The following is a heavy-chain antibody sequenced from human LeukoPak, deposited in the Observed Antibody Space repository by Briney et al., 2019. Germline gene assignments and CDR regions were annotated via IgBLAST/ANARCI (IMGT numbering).Heavy chain of an antibody. D-gene: IGHD5-18*01. V-gene: IGHV4-4*07. CDR3: ARVGGYGYGYDY. Sequence: SETLSLTCTVSGDSIGSYYWSWIRQPAGKGLEWIGHIYTSGTTKHNPSLKSRVTMSVDTSHNQFSLRLKLSSATAADTAMYYCARVGGYGYGYDYWGQGTLVTVSS. J-gene: IGHJ4*02. CDR2: IYTSGTT. CDR1: GDSIGSYY.